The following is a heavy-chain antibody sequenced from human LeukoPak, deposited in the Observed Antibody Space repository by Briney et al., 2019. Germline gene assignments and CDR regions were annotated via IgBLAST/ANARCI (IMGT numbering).Heavy chain of an antibody. V-gene: IGHV1-8*01. J-gene: IGHJ4*02. D-gene: IGHD3-22*01. CDR1: VYTFTSYD. CDR2: MNPNSGNT. Sequence: ASVKVSCKASVYTFTSYDIYWVRPATGQGLEWMGWMNPNSGNTGYAHKFQGRVTMTRNTSISTAYMELSSLRSEDTAVYYCARDSSRDYYDSSTFDYWGQGTLFTVSS. CDR3: ARDSSRDYYDSSTFDY.